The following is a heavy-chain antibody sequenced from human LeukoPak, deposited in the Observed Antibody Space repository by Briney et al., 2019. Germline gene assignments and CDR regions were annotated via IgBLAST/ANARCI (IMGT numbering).Heavy chain of an antibody. CDR2: IYPGDSDT. Sequence: GEYLKISCKGSGCSFTSYWIGWVRQMPGKGLEWMGIIYPGDSDTRYSPSFQGQVTISADKSISTAYLQWSNLKASDTAMYYCARQEVAAAGAAVDYWGQGTLVTVSS. CDR1: GCSFTSYW. CDR3: ARQEVAAAGAAVDY. D-gene: IGHD6-13*01. V-gene: IGHV5-51*01. J-gene: IGHJ4*02.